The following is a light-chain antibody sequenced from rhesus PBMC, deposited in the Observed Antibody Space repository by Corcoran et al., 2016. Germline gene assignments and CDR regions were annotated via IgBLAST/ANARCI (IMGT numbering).Light chain of an antibody. CDR2: KAS. CDR3: QQRNSYPLT. Sequence: DIQMTQSPSSLSASVGDRVTITCRASKGISSYLAWYQQKPGKVPKLLIYKASNFKSGVPSRFSGRGSGTDFTLTISSLQPEDFATYYCQQRNSYPLTFGGGTTVEIK. CDR1: KGISSY. V-gene: IGKV1-25*01. J-gene: IGKJ4*01.